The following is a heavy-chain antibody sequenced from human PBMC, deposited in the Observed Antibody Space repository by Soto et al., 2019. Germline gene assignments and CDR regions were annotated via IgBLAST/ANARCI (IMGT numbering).Heavy chain of an antibody. J-gene: IGHJ4*02. V-gene: IGHV3-23*01. CDR3: AKDKTIAMIVVVITPRSFDY. D-gene: IGHD3-22*01. CDR1: GFTFSSYA. Sequence: GGSLRLSCAASGFTFSSYAMSWVRQAPGKGLEWVSAISGSGGSTYYADSVKGRFTISRDNSKNTLYLQMNSLRAEDTAVYYCAKDKTIAMIVVVITPRSFDYRGQGPLVTVSS. CDR2: ISGSGGST.